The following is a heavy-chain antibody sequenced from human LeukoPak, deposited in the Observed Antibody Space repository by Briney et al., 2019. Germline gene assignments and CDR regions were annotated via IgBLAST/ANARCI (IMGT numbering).Heavy chain of an antibody. J-gene: IGHJ5*02. D-gene: IGHD3-22*01. CDR1: GFTFSGSA. Sequence: GGSLRLSCAASGFTFSGSAMHWVGQASGKGLEWVGSMRSKANSYATAYAASVKGRFTISRDDSKNTAYLQMNSLKTEDTAVYYCTRHVYDSSGYSRNWFDPWGQGTLVTVSS. CDR3: TRHVYDSSGYSRNWFDP. V-gene: IGHV3-73*01. CDR2: MRSKANSYAT.